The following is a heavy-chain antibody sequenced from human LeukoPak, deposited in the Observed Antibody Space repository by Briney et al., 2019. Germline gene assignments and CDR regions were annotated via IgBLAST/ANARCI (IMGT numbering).Heavy chain of an antibody. CDR1: GFTFSSYA. Sequence: TGGSLRLSCAASGFTFSSYAMHGVRRAPGKGREWVAVISYGGSNKYYADPVKGRFTISRDNSKNRLYLQMNSLRAEDTAVYYCARVTATYYDFWSGWGAFNIWGQGTMVTVSS. CDR2: ISYGGSNK. J-gene: IGHJ3*02. V-gene: IGHV3-30-3*01. CDR3: ARVTATYYDFWSGWGAFNI. D-gene: IGHD3-3*01.